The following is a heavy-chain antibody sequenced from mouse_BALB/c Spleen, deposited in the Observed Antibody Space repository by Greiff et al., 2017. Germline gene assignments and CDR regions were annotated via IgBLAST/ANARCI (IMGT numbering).Heavy chain of an antibody. CDR2: ISSGSSTI. J-gene: IGHJ2*01. V-gene: IGHV5-17*02. Sequence: EVKLVESGGGLVQPGGSRKLSCAASGFTFSSFGMHWVRQAPEKGLEWVAYISSGSSTIYYADTVKGRFTISRDNPKNTLFLQMTSLRSEDTAMYYCARSTTALYYFDYWGQGTTLTVSS. CDR1: GFTFSSFG. CDR3: ARSTTALYYFDY. D-gene: IGHD1-2*01.